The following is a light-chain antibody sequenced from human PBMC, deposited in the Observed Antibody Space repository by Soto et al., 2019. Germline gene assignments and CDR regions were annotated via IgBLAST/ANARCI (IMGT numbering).Light chain of an antibody. CDR2: GAS. CDR3: QQYDSWPSWT. V-gene: IGKV3-15*01. CDR1: QSISIH. Sequence: EIVMTQSPATLSVSPGERATLSCRASQSISIHLAWYQQQPGQGPRLLIYGASTRDTGTPARFSGSGSGTEFTLTISSLQSEDFAVYYGQQYDSWPSWTFGQGTKVEIK. J-gene: IGKJ1*01.